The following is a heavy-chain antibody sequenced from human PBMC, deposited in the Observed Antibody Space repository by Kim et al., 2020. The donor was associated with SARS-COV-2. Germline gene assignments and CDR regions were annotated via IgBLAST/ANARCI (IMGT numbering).Heavy chain of an antibody. CDR3: AKPGGSGSYYRYFDT. D-gene: IGHD3-10*01. CDR1: GFTFNMYA. J-gene: IGHJ4*02. CDR2: ISSSDTT. V-gene: IGHV3-23*01. Sequence: GGSLRLSCVASGFTFNMYAMTWVRQAPGKGLEWVSDISSSDTTYYADTVKGRFTIFRDNSKNTLYLQMNSLRDEDTAVYYCAKPGGSGSYYRYFDTWGQGTQVTFSS.